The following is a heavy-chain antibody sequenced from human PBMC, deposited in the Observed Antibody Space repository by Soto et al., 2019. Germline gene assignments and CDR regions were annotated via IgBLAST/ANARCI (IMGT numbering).Heavy chain of an antibody. CDR1: GFTFSSYA. V-gene: IGHV3-30*18. J-gene: IGHJ6*02. D-gene: IGHD6-19*01. CDR3: VKDGSSGWPYYYGMDV. CDR2: ISYDRRNK. Sequence: QVQLVESGGGGVQPGRSLRLSCAASGFTFSSYAMHWVRQAPGKGLEWVAVISYDRRNKYYADSVKGRFTISRDNSKNTLYLQMSSLRAEDTAVYYCVKDGSSGWPYYYGMDVWGQGTTVTVSS.